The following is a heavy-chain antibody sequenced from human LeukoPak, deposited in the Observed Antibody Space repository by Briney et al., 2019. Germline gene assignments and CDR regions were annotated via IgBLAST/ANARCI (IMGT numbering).Heavy chain of an antibody. CDR3: GASPHYYYGMDV. Sequence: PGRSLRLSCAASGFTFSSYAMHWVRQAPGKGLEWVAVISYDGSNKYYADSVKGRFTISRDNSKNTLYLQMNSLRAEDTAVHYCGASPHYYYGMDVWGQGTTVTVSS. CDR1: GFTFSSYA. CDR2: ISYDGSNK. J-gene: IGHJ6*02. V-gene: IGHV3-30-3*01.